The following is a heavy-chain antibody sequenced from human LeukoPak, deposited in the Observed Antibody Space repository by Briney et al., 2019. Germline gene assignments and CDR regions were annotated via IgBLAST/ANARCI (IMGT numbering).Heavy chain of an antibody. CDR3: ARASGPFDY. CDR1: GFTFSSYW. D-gene: IGHD1-14*01. V-gene: IGHV3-74*01. CDR2: INSDGSTT. J-gene: IGHJ4*02. Sequence: PTGGSLRLSCAASGFTFSSYWMHWVRQGPGEGLVWVSRINSDGSTTIYADSVKGRFTISRDNSRNTLYLQMNSLRAEDTAVYYCARASGPFDYWGQGTLVTVSS.